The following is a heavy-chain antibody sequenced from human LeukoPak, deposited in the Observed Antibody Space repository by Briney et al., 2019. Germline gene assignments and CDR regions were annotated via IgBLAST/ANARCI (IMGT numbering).Heavy chain of an antibody. CDR3: ARARIPAAMVDY. CDR2: INPNSGGT. J-gene: IGHJ4*02. Sequence: ASVKVSCKASGYTLTGYYMHWVRQAPGQGLEWMGWINPNSGGTNYAQKFQGRVTMTRDTSISTAYMELSRLRSDDTAVYYCARARIPAAMVDYWGQGTLVTVSS. CDR1: GYTLTGYY. D-gene: IGHD2-2*01. V-gene: IGHV1-2*02.